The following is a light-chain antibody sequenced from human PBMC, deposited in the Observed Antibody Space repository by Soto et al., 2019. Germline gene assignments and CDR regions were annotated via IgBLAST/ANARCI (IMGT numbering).Light chain of an antibody. CDR2: YNN. J-gene: IGLJ2*01. CDR3: SAWDDSLNGVV. CDR1: RSNIGGDT. V-gene: IGLV1-44*01. Sequence: QSVLTQPPSASGTPGQRVTISCSGTRSNIGGDTVNWYQQLPGTAPKLLIYYNNQRPSGVPDRFSGSKSGTSASLAISGLQSEDEGDYYCSAWDDSLNGVVFGGGTKLTVL.